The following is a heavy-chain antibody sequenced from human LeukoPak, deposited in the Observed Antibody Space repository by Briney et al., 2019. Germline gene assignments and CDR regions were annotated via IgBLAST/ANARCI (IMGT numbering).Heavy chain of an antibody. CDR2: MSAYNGNT. CDR1: GYTFTSYG. CDR3: ARGHPYYDFWSFGTDNDY. D-gene: IGHD3-3*01. Sequence: GASVKVSCKASGYTFTSYGISWVRQAPGQGLEWMGWMSAYNGNTNYAQKLQARVTMTTDTSTSTAYMELRSLRSDDTAVYYCARGHPYYDFWSFGTDNDYWGQGTLVTVSS. J-gene: IGHJ4*02. V-gene: IGHV1-18*01.